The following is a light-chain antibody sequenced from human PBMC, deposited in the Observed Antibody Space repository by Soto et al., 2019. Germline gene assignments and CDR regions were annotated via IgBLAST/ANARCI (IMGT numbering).Light chain of an antibody. CDR1: QSVSSSY. CDR2: GAS. CDR3: QQYGSPGVT. V-gene: IGKV3-20*01. Sequence: VLTRCRGTLSLSPGERATLSCRASQSVSSSYLAWYQQKPGQAPRLLIYGASSRATGIPDRFSGSGSGTDFTLTISRLEPEDFAVYYCQQYGSPGVTFGQGTRLEIK. J-gene: IGKJ5*01.